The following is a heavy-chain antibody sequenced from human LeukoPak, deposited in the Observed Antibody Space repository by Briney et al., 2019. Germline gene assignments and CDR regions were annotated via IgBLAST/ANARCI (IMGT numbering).Heavy chain of an antibody. CDR3: ARGGNSFTRSDY. CDR1: GFAFSDYW. CDR2: IKQDGGEE. V-gene: IGHV3-7*01. J-gene: IGHJ4*02. D-gene: IGHD4-23*01. Sequence: PGGSLRLSCAASGFAFSDYWMNWVRQAPGKGLEWVANIKQDGGEEYYVDSVKGRFTISRDNAKNSLSLLMDSLRAEDTAVYYCARGGNSFTRSDYWGQGTLVTVSS.